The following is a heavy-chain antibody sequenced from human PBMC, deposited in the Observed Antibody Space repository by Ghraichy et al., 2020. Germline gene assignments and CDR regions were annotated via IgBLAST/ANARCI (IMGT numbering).Heavy chain of an antibody. J-gene: IGHJ6*02. CDR2: ISWNSGSI. Sequence: GGSLRLSCAASGFTFDDYAMHWVRQAPGKGLEWVSGISWNSGSIGYADSVKGRFTISRDNAKNSLYLQMNSLRAEDTALYYCAKAPGYYYYGMDVWGQGTTVTVSS. CDR1: GFTFDDYA. CDR3: AKAPGYYYYGMDV. V-gene: IGHV3-9*01.